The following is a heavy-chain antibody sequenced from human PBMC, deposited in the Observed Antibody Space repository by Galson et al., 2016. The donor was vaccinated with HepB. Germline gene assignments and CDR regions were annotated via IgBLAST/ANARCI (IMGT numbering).Heavy chain of an antibody. V-gene: IGHV3-30*03. J-gene: IGHJ4*02. CDR2: ISYDAYTK. CDR3: VRGSHGDYAFYHFDN. Sequence: SLRLSCAASGFTFTSYGIHWVRHAPGKGLEWVAFISYDAYTKDYADSVKGRFTTSRDNSKNTVYLQMNSLRVEDTAVYYCVRGSHGDYAFYHFDNWGQGTLVTVSS. CDR1: GFTFTSYG. D-gene: IGHD4-17*01.